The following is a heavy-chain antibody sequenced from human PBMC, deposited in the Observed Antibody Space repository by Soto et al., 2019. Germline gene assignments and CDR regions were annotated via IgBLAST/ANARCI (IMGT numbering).Heavy chain of an antibody. V-gene: IGHV1-18*04. Sequence: SVKFSCKASAFLFTYYSINWVRQAPGQGLEWVGWISGYNDKTDYPQKFQGRVTMTKDTSATTAYLEVWNLRPDDTAMLYCARSKDYYDDSEAPVDPWGHGTLVT. CDR1: AFLFTYYS. D-gene: IGHD3-22*01. J-gene: IGHJ5*02. CDR3: ARSKDYYDDSEAPVDP. CDR2: ISGYNDKT.